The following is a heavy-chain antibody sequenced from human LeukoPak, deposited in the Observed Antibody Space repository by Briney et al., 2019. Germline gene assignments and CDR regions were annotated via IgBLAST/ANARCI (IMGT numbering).Heavy chain of an antibody. CDR3: ARGLTYYYGSGSSSFDY. D-gene: IGHD3-10*01. CDR1: GGTFSSYA. Sequence: ASVKVSCKASGGTFSSYAISRVRQAPGQGLEWMGGIIPIFGTANYAQKFQGRVTITADESTSTAYMELSSLRSEDTTVYYCARGLTYYYGSGSSSFDYWGQGTLVTVSS. CDR2: IIPIFGTA. J-gene: IGHJ4*02. V-gene: IGHV1-69*13.